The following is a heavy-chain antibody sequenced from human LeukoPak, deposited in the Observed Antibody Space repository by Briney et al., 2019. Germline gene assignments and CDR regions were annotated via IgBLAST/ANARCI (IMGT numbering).Heavy chain of an antibody. V-gene: IGHV3-30-3*01. Sequence: PGGSLRLSCAASGFTFSSYAMHWVRQAPGKGLEWVAVISYDGSNKYYADSVKGRFTISRDNSKNTLYLQMNSLRAEDTAVYYCARDGDAFDIWGQGTMVTVSS. CDR1: GFTFSSYA. J-gene: IGHJ3*02. CDR3: ARDGDAFDI. CDR2: ISYDGSNK.